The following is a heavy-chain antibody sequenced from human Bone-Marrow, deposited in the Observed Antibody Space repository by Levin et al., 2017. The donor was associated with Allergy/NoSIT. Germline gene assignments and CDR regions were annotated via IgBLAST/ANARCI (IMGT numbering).Heavy chain of an antibody. D-gene: IGHD5-24*01. J-gene: IGHJ3*02. CDR3: ARENYEAFDI. CDR2: ISPSDNTT. Sequence: PGGSLRLSCAASGFTFRNYYMSWMRQAPGKGLEWVSYISPSDNTTYFADSVKGRFTISRDNAKNSVYLQMNSLRAEDTAVYYCARENYEAFDIWGQGTMVTVSS. V-gene: IGHV3-11*01. CDR1: GFTFRNYY.